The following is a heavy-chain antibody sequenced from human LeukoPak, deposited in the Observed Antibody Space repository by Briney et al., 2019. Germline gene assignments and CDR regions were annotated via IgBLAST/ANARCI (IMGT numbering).Heavy chain of an antibody. CDR2: ISGSNGNT. CDR1: SYTFTRYG. D-gene: IGHD1-26*01. CDR3: ARSGRGTYYYFDL. J-gene: IGHJ4*02. V-gene: IGHV1-18*01. Sequence: ASVKVSCKASSYTFTRYGVSWVRQAPGQGLEWMGWISGSNGNTNYAQKFQGRVSMTADTSTSTAYMELRSLRSDDTAVYYCARSGRGTYYYFDLWGQGTLVTVSS.